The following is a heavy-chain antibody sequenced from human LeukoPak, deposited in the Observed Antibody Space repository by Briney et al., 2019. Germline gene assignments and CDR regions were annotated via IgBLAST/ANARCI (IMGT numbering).Heavy chain of an antibody. CDR2: IKQDGSEK. CDR1: GFTFSTYW. J-gene: IGHJ4*02. V-gene: IGHV3-7*03. D-gene: IGHD3-9*01. Sequence: GGSLRLSCAVSGFTFSTYWMNWVRQAPGKGLEWVANIKQDGSEKFYVDSVKGRFTISRDNAKNSLYLQMNSLRAEGTAVYYCARMGYFDWLLPDYWGQGTLVTVSS. CDR3: ARMGYFDWLLPDY.